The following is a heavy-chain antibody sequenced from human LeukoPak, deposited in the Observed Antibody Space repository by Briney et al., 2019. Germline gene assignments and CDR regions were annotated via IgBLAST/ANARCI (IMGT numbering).Heavy chain of an antibody. CDR3: AGQRPDYSDNTGYYYEH. D-gene: IGHD3-22*01. CDR1: GGSISSYY. J-gene: IGHJ4*02. Sequence: PSETLSLTCTVSGGSISSYYWSWIRQPPGKGLEWIGYIYYSGNTNYNPSLKSRVTISVDTSKHQFSLKLTSVTAADTAVYYCAGQRPDYSDNTGYYYEHWGQGTLVTVSS. CDR2: IYYSGNT. V-gene: IGHV4-59*01.